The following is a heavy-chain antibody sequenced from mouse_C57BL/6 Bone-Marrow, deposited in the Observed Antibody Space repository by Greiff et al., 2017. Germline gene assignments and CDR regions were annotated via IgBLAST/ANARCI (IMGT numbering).Heavy chain of an antibody. CDR1: GYAFSSYW. V-gene: IGHV1-80*01. CDR3: ARNPLYYSGSSQYYFAY. D-gene: IGHD1-1*01. Sequence: VQLQQSGAELVKPGASVKISCKASGYAFSSYWMNWVKQRPGKGLEWIGQIYPGDGDTNYNGKFTGKATRTASKSSSTAYMQLSSLTSEDSAVYFCARNPLYYSGSSQYYFAYWGQGTTLTVSS. CDR2: IYPGDGDT. J-gene: IGHJ2*01.